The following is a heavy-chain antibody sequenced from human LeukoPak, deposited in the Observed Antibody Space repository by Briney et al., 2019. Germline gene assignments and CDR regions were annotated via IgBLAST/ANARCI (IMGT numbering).Heavy chain of an antibody. D-gene: IGHD2-15*01. CDR3: AKSPIHLGYCSGGSCYYFDY. V-gene: IGHV3-30*18. CDR2: ISYDGSNK. Sequence: GGSLRHSCAASGFTFSSYGMHWVRQAPGKGLEWVAVISYDGSNKYYADSVKGRFTISRDNSKNTLYLQMNSLRAEDTAVYYCAKSPIHLGYCSGGSCYYFDYWGQGTLVTVSS. J-gene: IGHJ4*02. CDR1: GFTFSSYG.